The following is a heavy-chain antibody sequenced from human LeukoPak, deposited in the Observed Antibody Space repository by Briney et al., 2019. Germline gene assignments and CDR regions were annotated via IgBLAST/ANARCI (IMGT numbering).Heavy chain of an antibody. CDR1: GFTFSSYA. D-gene: IGHD6-19*01. V-gene: IGHV3-30-3*01. CDR2: ISYDGSNK. CDR3: ARDPFYNGAVAGTLYYYGMDV. Sequence: GGSLRLSRAASGFTFSSYAMHWVRQAPGKGLEWVAVISYDGSNKYYADSVKGRFTISRGNSKNTLYLQMNSLRAEDTAVYYCARDPFYNGAVAGTLYYYGMDVWGQGTTVTVSS. J-gene: IGHJ6*02.